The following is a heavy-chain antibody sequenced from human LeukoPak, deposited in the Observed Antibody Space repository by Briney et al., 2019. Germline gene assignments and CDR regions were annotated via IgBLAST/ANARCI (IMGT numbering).Heavy chain of an antibody. D-gene: IGHD6-19*01. J-gene: IGHJ4*02. V-gene: IGHV3-30*18. CDR1: GFTFSSYG. CDR3: AKDPSGWLEYYFDY. Sequence: GRSLRLSCVASGFTFSSYGMHWVRQAPGKGLEWVAVISYDGSNKYYADSVKGRLTISRDNSKNTLYLQMNSLRAEDTAVYYCAKDPSGWLEYYFDYWGQGTLVTVSS. CDR2: ISYDGSNK.